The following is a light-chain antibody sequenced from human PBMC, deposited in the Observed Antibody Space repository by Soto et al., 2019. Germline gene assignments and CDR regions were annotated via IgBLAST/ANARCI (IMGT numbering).Light chain of an antibody. J-gene: IGKJ1*01. V-gene: IGKV3-20*01. CDR2: DVS. CDR1: HSVSSNY. Sequence: EIVLTQSPGTLSLSPGERATLSCRSSHSVSSNYLAWYQQKPGQAPTLLIYDVSRRATGIPDRFSGSGSGTEFALTISRLEPVDVAVYYCQQYGISPTFGQGTKVEIK. CDR3: QQYGISPT.